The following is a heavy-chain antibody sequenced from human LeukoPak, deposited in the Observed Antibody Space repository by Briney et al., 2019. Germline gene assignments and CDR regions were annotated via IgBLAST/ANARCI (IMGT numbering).Heavy chain of an antibody. CDR1: GFTFSIYA. J-gene: IGHJ4*02. V-gene: IGHV3-23*01. Sequence: GRSLRLSCAASGFTFSIYAMSWVRQAPGKGLQWVSSITSRGESTWYVDSVKGRFTITRDNSENTLYLQMHSLRAEDTAMYYCAKDRDTAMEIDYWGQGTLVTVSS. D-gene: IGHD5-18*01. CDR2: ITSRGEST. CDR3: AKDRDTAMEIDY.